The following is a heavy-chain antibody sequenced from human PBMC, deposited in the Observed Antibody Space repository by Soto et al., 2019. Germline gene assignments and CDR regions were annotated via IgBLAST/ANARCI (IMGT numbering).Heavy chain of an antibody. J-gene: IGHJ4*02. V-gene: IGHV3-7*03. CDR3: ARDRADGYNYF. CDR2: IKQDGSEK. Sequence: PGGSLRLSCAASGFTFSSYWMSWARQAPGKGLEWVANIKQDGSEKYYVDSVKGRFTISRDNAKNSLYLQMNSLRAEDTAVYYCARDRADGYNYFWGQGTLVTVSS. D-gene: IGHD5-12*01. CDR1: GFTFSSYW.